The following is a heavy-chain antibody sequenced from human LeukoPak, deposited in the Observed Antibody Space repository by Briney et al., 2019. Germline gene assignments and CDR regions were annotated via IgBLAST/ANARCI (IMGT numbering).Heavy chain of an antibody. D-gene: IGHD2-15*01. CDR3: AKDGEYCSGGSCSFFDY. CDR2: ISTSSSYI. Sequence: ETLSLTCAVSGGSISSSNWWSWVRQPPGKGLEWVSSISTSSSYIYYADSVKGRFIISRDNAKKSLYLQMNSLRAEDTAVYHCAKDGEYCSGGSCSFFDYWGQGTLVTVSS. J-gene: IGHJ4*02. CDR1: GGSISSSN. V-gene: IGHV3-21*01.